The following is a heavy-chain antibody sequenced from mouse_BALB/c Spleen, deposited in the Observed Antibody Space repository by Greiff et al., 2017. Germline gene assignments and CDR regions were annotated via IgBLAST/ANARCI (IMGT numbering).Heavy chain of an antibody. D-gene: IGHD1-2*01. CDR3: ARNSPFLRLRAMDY. J-gene: IGHJ4*01. Sequence: EVNVVESGGGLVKPGGSLKLSCAASGFTFSSYAMSWVRQTPEKRLEWVASISSGGSTYYPDSVKGRFTISRDNARNILYLQMSSLRSEDTAMYYCARNSPFLRLRAMDYWGQGTSVTVSS. CDR2: ISSGGST. CDR1: GFTFSSYA. V-gene: IGHV5-6-5*01.